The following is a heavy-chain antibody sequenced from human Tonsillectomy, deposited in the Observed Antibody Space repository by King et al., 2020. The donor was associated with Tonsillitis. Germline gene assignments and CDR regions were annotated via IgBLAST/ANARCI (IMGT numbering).Heavy chain of an antibody. CDR2: IYDSGTT. CDR3: ARTVHRGDYCVL. J-gene: IGHJ4*02. Sequence: VQLQESGPGLVKPSQTLYLRCTVSGGSINSGGFYWTWIRQHPGKGREWIGYIYDSGTTNYNASLKSRVTISVDTSKNQVSLTLTSVTAADTAVYYCARTVHRGDYCVLWGQGTLVIVSS. D-gene: IGHD2-15*01. V-gene: IGHV4-31*03. CDR1: GGSINSGGFY.